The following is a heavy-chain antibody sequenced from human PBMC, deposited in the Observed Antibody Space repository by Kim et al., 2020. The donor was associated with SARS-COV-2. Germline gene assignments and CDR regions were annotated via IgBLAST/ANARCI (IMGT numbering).Heavy chain of an antibody. CDR2: ITKSSTTI. CDR1: GFTFSAYD. V-gene: IGHV3-48*02. D-gene: IGHD3-16*01. Sequence: GGSLRLSCATSGFTFSAYDMNWVLQAPGKGLEGLSVITKSSTTIYYADSVEGQFTISRDNAKNSLFLQMNSLRDEDTALYYCVRDRMGGAFDMWGQGTMVTVAS. J-gene: IGHJ3*02. CDR3: VRDRMGGAFDM.